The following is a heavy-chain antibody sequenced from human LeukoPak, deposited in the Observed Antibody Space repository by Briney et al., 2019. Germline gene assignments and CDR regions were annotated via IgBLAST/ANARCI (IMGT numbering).Heavy chain of an antibody. J-gene: IGHJ5*02. CDR3: AREDYYGSGSYYRTPFDP. CDR2: INHSGST. Sequence: SETLSLTCAVYGGSFSGYYWSWIRPPPGKGLEWIGEINHSGSTNYNPSLKSRVTISVDTSKNQFSLKLSSVTAADTAVYYCAREDYYGSGSYYRTPFDPWGQGTLVTVSS. V-gene: IGHV4-34*01. CDR1: GGSFSGYY. D-gene: IGHD3-10*01.